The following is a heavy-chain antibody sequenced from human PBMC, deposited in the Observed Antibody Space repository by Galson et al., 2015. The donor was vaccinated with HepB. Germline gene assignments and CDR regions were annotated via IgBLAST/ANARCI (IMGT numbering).Heavy chain of an antibody. Sequence: SLRLSCAASGFTFSSSVMTWVRQPPGKGLEWVSVISVSGASTDFADSVRGRFTISRDNSKNTLYLHMNSLRVEDTAVYYCAKTSGSYDYWGQGTLVTVSS. CDR1: GFTFSSSV. CDR3: AKTSGSYDY. CDR2: ISVSGAST. J-gene: IGHJ4*02. V-gene: IGHV3-23*01. D-gene: IGHD3-22*01.